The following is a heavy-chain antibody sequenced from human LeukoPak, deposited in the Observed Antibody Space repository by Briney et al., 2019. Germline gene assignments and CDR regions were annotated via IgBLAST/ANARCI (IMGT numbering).Heavy chain of an antibody. V-gene: IGHV4-59*08. J-gene: IGHJ4*02. D-gene: IGHD6-19*01. CDR2: IYYSGST. Sequence: SETLSLTCTVSGGSISSYYWSWIRQPPGKGLEWIGYIYYSGSTNYDPSLKSRVTISVDTSKNQFSLKLSSVTAADTAVYYCARRYSSGWYYFDYWGQGTLVTVSS. CDR3: ARRYSSGWYYFDY. CDR1: GGSISSYY.